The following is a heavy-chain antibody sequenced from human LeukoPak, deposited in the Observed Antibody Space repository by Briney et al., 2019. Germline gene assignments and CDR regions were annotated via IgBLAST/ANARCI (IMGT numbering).Heavy chain of an antibody. CDR3: ARLMTTVVTIPDGGFDP. Sequence: PSETLSLTCAVYGGSFIGFHWNWIRQPPGKGLEWIGDINHSGSTNYNPSLTSRVTISVDKSKNQFSLKLSSVTAADTAVYYCARLMTTVVTIPDGGFDPWGQGTLVTVSS. D-gene: IGHD4-23*01. V-gene: IGHV4-34*01. CDR2: INHSGST. J-gene: IGHJ5*02. CDR1: GGSFIGFH.